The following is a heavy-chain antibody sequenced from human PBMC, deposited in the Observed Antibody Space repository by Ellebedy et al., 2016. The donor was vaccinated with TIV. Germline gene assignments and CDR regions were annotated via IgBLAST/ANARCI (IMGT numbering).Heavy chain of an antibody. CDR2: ISSSSSTK. CDR3: ARDLWFGDPPPH. J-gene: IGHJ4*02. D-gene: IGHD3-10*01. V-gene: IGHV3-48*04. CDR1: GFTFSSYS. Sequence: GGSLRLSCAASGFTFSSYSMNWVRQAPGKGLEWVSYISSSSSTKYYADSVKGRFTISRDNAKNSLYLQMNSLRAEDTAVYYCARDLWFGDPPPHWGQGTLVTVSS.